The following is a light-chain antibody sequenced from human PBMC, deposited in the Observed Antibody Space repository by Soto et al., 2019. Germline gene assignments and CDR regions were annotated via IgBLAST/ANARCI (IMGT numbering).Light chain of an antibody. Sequence: QSVLTQPPSASGTPGQRVTFSCSGRTSNIGSNYVYWYQQLPGTAPKLLLYSTNEGDHRPSGVPDRFSGSKSGTSASLDIRGLRSEDDADFYWAAWDDSLSEGVFGGGTNLTVL. V-gene: IGLV1-47*01. CDR3: AAWDDSLSEGV. CDR2: STNEGD. J-gene: IGLJ3*02. CDR1: TSNIGSNY.